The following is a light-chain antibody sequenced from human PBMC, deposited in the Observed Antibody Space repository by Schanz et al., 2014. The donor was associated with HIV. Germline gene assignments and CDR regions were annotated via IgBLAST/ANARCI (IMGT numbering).Light chain of an antibody. CDR2: AAS. CDR3: QQYNDWPPIT. V-gene: IGKV1-39*01. J-gene: IGKJ5*01. Sequence: DVQMTQSPSSLSASVGDRVTITCRASQSISTFLNWYQQKPGKAPKLLIHAASSLQSGVPSRFSGSGSGTDFTLTISRLEPEDFAVYYCQQYNDWPPITFGQGTRLEIK. CDR1: QSISTF.